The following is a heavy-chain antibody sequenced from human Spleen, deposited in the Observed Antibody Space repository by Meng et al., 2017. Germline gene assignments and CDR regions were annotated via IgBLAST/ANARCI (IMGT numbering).Heavy chain of an antibody. J-gene: IGHJ4*02. V-gene: IGHV4-34*01. CDR3: RLAYCISDWGDY. CDR2: VDDSGTT. Sequence: QVQLQQWGAGLLKPSETLSLTCAVHGESFSGYYWSWIRQPPGKGLEWMGGVDDSGTTDYNPSLKSRVTMSVTTSKKQFSLKLTSVTAADTALYYCRLAYCISDWGDYWGQGILVTVSS. D-gene: IGHD2-21*02. CDR1: GESFSGYY.